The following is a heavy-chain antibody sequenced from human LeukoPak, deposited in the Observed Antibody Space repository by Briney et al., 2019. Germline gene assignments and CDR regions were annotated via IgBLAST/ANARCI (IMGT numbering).Heavy chain of an antibody. V-gene: IGHV3-7*01. D-gene: IGHD3-16*01. CDR2: INQDGSEI. CDR1: GFTFSRFR. J-gene: IGHJ4*02. Sequence: GSLRLSCAASGFTFSRFRMSWVRQPPGKGLEWVANINQDGSEIYYVDSVKGRFTVSTDSAKNSLYLQMSSLRAEDTAVYYCASSWGSAIDFWGQGTLVTVSS. CDR3: ASSWGSAIDF.